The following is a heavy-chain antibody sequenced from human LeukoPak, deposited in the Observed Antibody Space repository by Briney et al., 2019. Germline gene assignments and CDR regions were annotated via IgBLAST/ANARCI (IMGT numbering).Heavy chain of an antibody. Sequence: ASVKVSCKASGYTFTSYGISWVRQAPGQGLEWMGWISAYNGNTNYARKLQGRVTMTTDTSTSTAYMELRSLRSDDTAVYYCARGEAYDFWSGPSGYWGQGTLVTVSS. CDR2: ISAYNGNT. V-gene: IGHV1-18*01. J-gene: IGHJ4*02. D-gene: IGHD3-3*01. CDR3: ARGEAYDFWSGPSGY. CDR1: GYTFTSYG.